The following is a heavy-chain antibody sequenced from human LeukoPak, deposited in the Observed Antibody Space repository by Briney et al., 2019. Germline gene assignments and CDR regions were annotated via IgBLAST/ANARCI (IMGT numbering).Heavy chain of an antibody. CDR3: AKDVSIVVVAAATLDY. CDR2: ISSDGSII. V-gene: IGHV3-74*01. CDR1: GFSFSSYW. J-gene: IGHJ4*02. D-gene: IGHD2-15*01. Sequence: GGSLRLSCAASGFSFSSYWMHWVRQAPGKGLVWVSRISSDGSIINYADSVKGRFTISRDNAKNTLYLQMNSLRVEDTAVYYCAKDVSIVVVAAATLDYWGQGTLVTVSS.